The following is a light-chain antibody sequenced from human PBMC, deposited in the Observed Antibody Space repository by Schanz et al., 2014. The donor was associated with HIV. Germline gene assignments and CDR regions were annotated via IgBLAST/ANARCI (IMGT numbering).Light chain of an antibody. CDR3: QSFDSSLNGVV. J-gene: IGLJ3*02. V-gene: IGLV1-40*01. CDR1: TSNIGTGFH. CDR2: DTN. Sequence: QSVLTQPPSVSGAPGQRVTISCTGGTSNIGTGFHVHWYQQLPGAAPKLLIFDTNNRPSGVPDRFSGSKSGTSASLAITGLQAEDEADYFCQSFDSSLNGVVFGGGTKLTVL.